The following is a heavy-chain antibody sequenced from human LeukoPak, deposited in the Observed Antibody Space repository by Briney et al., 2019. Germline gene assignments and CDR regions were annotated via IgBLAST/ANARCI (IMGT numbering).Heavy chain of an antibody. D-gene: IGHD5-24*01. V-gene: IGHV1-18*01. J-gene: IGHJ5*02. Sequence: ASVKVSCKASGYTFTSYGISWVRQAPGQGLEWMGWISAYNGNTNYAQNLQGRVTMTTDTSTSTAYMELRSLRSDDTAVYYCTRVRRVGFNWFDPWGQGTLVTVSS. CDR2: ISAYNGNT. CDR1: GYTFTSYG. CDR3: TRVRRVGFNWFDP.